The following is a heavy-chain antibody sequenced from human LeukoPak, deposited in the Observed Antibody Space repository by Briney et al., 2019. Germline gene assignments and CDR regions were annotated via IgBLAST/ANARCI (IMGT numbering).Heavy chain of an antibody. D-gene: IGHD4-17*01. CDR3: ARFVGTNGDQREDWFDP. J-gene: IGHJ5*02. CDR1: GYTFTSYG. Sequence: ASVKVSCKASGYTFTSYGISWVRQAPGQGLEWMGWISAYNGNTNYAQKLQGRVTMTTDTSTSTAYMELRSLRSDDTAVYYCARFVGTNGDQREDWFDPWGQGTLVTVSS. CDR2: ISAYNGNT. V-gene: IGHV1-18*01.